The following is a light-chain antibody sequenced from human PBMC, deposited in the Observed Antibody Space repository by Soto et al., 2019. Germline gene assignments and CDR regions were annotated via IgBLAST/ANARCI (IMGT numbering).Light chain of an antibody. CDR2: ETS. CDR3: QQYGSYPLT. Sequence: EVVLTQSPDTLSLPPGERATLSCRASHSVDSSYFAWYQQRPGQAPRLLIYETSSRATGIPDRFSGSGSGTDFTLTVSRLEPEDFAVYFCQQYGSYPLTFGGGTKVDIK. CDR1: HSVDSSY. V-gene: IGKV3-20*01. J-gene: IGKJ4*01.